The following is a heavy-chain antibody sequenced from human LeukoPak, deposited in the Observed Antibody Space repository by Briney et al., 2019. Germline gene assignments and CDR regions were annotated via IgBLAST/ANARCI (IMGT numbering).Heavy chain of an antibody. CDR3: ARVIMSGRYFHHFGY. Sequence: ASVKVSFTASGYSFTTYYIHWVRQAPGQGLEWLGIINPSSGSPSYAPKCQNRVTMTRDMSTSTVYMEVNSLRSEDTAVYYCARVIMSGRYFHHFGYWGQGTLVTVSS. D-gene: IGHD1-26*01. V-gene: IGHV1-46*01. CDR1: GYSFTTYY. CDR2: INPSSGSP. J-gene: IGHJ4*02.